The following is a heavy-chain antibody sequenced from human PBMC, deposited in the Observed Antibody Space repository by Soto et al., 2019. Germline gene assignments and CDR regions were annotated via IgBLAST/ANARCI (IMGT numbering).Heavy chain of an antibody. CDR3: AKRTVGWYFDL. D-gene: IGHD4-17*01. CDR2: ISGSGGST. CDR1: GFNFSSYA. J-gene: IGHJ2*01. Sequence: EVQLLESGGGLVEPEGSLRLSCAASGFNFSSYAMNWVRQAPGKGLEWVSVISGSGGSTYYADSVKGRFTISRDNSKNTLYLQMNSLRAEDTAVYYCAKRTVGWYFDLWGRGTLVTVSS. V-gene: IGHV3-23*01.